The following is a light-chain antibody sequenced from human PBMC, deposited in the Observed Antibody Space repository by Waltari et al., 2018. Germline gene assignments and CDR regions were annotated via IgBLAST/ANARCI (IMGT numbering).Light chain of an antibody. Sequence: DTVSITCRASQSIMSWLAWYQQKAGKAPKVLISKASTLESGVPSRFSGSESGTEFTLTISNLQPDDFATYYCQQYNTDYTFGQGTILEIK. CDR2: KAS. V-gene: IGKV1-5*03. CDR3: QQYNTDYT. CDR1: QSIMSW. J-gene: IGKJ2*01.